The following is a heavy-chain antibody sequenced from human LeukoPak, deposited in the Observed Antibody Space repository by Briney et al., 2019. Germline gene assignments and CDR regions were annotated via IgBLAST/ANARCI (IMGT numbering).Heavy chain of an antibody. D-gene: IGHD3-10*01. V-gene: IGHV4-34*01. CDR3: ARGTYGSGSYYTL. CDR1: GGSFSGYY. CDR2: INHSGST. Sequence: SETLSLTCAVYGGSFSGYYWSWIRQPPGKGLEWMGEINHSGSTNYNPSLKSRVTISVDRSKNQFSLTLSSVTAADTAVYYCARGTYGSGSYYTLWGQGTLVTVSS. J-gene: IGHJ4*02.